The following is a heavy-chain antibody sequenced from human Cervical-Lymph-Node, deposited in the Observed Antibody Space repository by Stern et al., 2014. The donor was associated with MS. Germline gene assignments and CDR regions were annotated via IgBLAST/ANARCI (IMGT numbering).Heavy chain of an antibody. D-gene: IGHD3-3*01. Sequence: QVQLVESGGEVKKPGASVKVSCKASGYTFFTYGVSWVRQAPGQGLEWMGWISAYNGNTKYAEKFQDRVTLTTDTSTRTAYMDLRSLRSDDTAVYFCARDRGDDFWSGYYPDYYYYNGMDVWGQGTTVTVSS. CDR1: GYTFFTYG. CDR2: ISAYNGNT. CDR3: ARDRGDDFWSGYYPDYYYYNGMDV. J-gene: IGHJ6*02. V-gene: IGHV1-18*01.